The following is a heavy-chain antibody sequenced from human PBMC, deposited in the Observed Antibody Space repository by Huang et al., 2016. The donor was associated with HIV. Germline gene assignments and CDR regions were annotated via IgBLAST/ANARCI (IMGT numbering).Heavy chain of an antibody. D-gene: IGHD6-13*01. J-gene: IGHJ4*02. Sequence: QVQLVESGGGVVQPGRSLRISCAASGFTFSSYGMNWVRQAPGKWLEWVSVISYDAKTKYYADSVKGRFSISRDNSKTTVYLQLNSLRLEDTAVYYCAKGGSAAAVLDFWGQGTLVTVSS. CDR2: ISYDAKTK. CDR1: GFTFSSYG. V-gene: IGHV3-30*18. CDR3: AKGGSAAAVLDF.